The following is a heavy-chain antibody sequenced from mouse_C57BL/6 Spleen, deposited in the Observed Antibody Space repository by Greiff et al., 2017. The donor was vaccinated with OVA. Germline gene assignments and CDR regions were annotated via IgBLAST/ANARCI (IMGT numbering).Heavy chain of an antibody. Sequence: QVQLQQPGAELVMPGASVKLSCKASGYTFTSYWMHWVKQRPGQGLEWIGEIDPSDSYTNYNQKFKGKSTLTVDKSSSTAYMQLSSLTSEDSAVYDCARSITTVVATEYFDVWGTGTTVTVSS. CDR2: IDPSDSYT. J-gene: IGHJ1*03. CDR1: GYTFTSYW. D-gene: IGHD1-1*01. CDR3: ARSITTVVATEYFDV. V-gene: IGHV1-69*01.